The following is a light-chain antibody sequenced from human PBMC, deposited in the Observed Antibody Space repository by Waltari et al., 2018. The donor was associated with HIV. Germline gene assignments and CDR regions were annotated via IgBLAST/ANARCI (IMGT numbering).Light chain of an antibody. CDR3: CSYAGSSTPYV. CDR2: DVN. V-gene: IGLV2-11*01. J-gene: IGLJ1*01. CDR1: TSDVGNYNF. Sequence: QSALTQPRSVSGSPGQSVTISCIGSTSDVGNYNFLSWYQQPPGKAPKLMIFDVNKRPSGVPDRFSGSKSGTTASLFISGLQAEDEADYYCCSYAGSSTPYVFGTGTKVTVL.